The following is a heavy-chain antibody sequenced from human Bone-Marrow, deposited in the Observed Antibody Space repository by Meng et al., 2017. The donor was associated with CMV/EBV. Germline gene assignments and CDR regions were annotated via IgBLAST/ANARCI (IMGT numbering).Heavy chain of an antibody. J-gene: IGHJ5*02. D-gene: IGHD3-3*01. CDR3: ARQIYDTSGEGWFDP. Sequence: SETLSLTCTVSGGSVNSVAYYWSWIRQPPGKGLEWIGYIYHTGTTKYNPSLKSRVTLSVDTSKNQLSLKMTSVTAADTAVYYCARQIYDTSGEGWFDPWGQGTLVTFYS. CDR1: GGSVNSVAYY. CDR2: IYHTGTT. V-gene: IGHV4-61*08.